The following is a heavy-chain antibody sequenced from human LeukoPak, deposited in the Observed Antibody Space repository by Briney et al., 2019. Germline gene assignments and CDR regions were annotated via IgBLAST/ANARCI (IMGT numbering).Heavy chain of an antibody. Sequence: ASVKVSCKASGYTFTSYDINWVRQATGQGLEWMGWMNPNSANTGYAQKFQGRVTMTRNTSISTAYVELSSLRSEDTAVYYCARGPPESSNSDYWGQGTLVTVSS. CDR1: GYTFTSYD. CDR3: ARGPPESSNSDY. V-gene: IGHV1-8*01. D-gene: IGHD6-13*01. CDR2: MNPNSANT. J-gene: IGHJ4*02.